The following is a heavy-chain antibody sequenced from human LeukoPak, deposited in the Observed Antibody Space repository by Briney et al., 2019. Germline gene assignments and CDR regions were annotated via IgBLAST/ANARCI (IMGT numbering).Heavy chain of an antibody. CDR3: VRGIAAAGLYFDY. Sequence: PSETLSLTCNVSGGSISSYYWSWIRQPPGKGLEWIGYIYYAGSTKYNPSLKSRVTISVDTSKNQFSLKLRSVTAADTAVYYFVRGIAAAGLYFDYWGQGTLVTVSS. V-gene: IGHV4-59*01. CDR1: GGSISSYY. J-gene: IGHJ4*02. CDR2: IYYAGST. D-gene: IGHD6-13*01.